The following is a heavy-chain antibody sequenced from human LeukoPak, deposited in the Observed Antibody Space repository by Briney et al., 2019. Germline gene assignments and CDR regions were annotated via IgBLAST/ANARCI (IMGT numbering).Heavy chain of an antibody. CDR3: AREGYVFWGVYYSNYYYMDV. D-gene: IGHD3-3*01. Sequence: GASVKVSCKASGYTFTSYGISWVRQAPGQGLEWMGWISAYNGNTNYAQKLQGRVTMTTDTSTSTAYMELRSLRSDDTAVYYCAREGYVFWGVYYSNYYYMDVGGKGPTATVSS. V-gene: IGHV1-18*01. CDR2: ISAYNGNT. CDR1: GYTFTSYG. J-gene: IGHJ6*03.